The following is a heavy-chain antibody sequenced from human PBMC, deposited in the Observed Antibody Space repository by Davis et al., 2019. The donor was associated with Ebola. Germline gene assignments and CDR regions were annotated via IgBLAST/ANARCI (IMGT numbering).Heavy chain of an antibody. CDR3: ARRGRYNWNDLSYGRDAFDI. D-gene: IGHD1-1*01. Sequence: GESLKISCAASGFTFSSYSMNWVRQAPGKGLEWVSYISSSSSTIYYADSVKGRFTISRDNAKNSLYLQMNSLRAEDTAVYYCARRGRYNWNDLSYGRDAFDIWGQGTMVTVSS. CDR2: ISSSSSTI. V-gene: IGHV3-48*04. CDR1: GFTFSSYS. J-gene: IGHJ3*02.